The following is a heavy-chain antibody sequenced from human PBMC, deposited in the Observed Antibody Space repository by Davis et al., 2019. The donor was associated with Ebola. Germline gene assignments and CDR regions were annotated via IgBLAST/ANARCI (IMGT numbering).Heavy chain of an antibody. J-gene: IGHJ4*02. CDR3: AKDDGPWLVLGY. D-gene: IGHD6-19*01. V-gene: IGHV3-30*18. CDR1: GFTFSSYG. CDR2: ISYDGSNK. Sequence: GESLKISCAASGFTFSSYGMHWVRQAPGKGLEWVAVISYDGSNKYYADSVKGRFTISRDNSKNTLYLQMNSLRAEDTAVYYCAKDDGPWLVLGYWGQGTLVTVSS.